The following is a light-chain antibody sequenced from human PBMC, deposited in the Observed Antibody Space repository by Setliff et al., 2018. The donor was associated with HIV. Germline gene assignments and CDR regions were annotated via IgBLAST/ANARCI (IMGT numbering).Light chain of an antibody. V-gene: IGLV8-61*01. J-gene: IGLJ1*01. CDR1: SGSVSTTYY. CDR2: STN. CDR3: VLFTGDTFV. Sequence: QTVVTQEPSSSVSPGGTVTLTCGLSSGSVSTTYYPTWYQQTPGQAPRTLIYSTNSRSSGVPDRFSGSILGNKAALTITGAQADDESDYYCVLFTGDTFVFGSGTKVTVL.